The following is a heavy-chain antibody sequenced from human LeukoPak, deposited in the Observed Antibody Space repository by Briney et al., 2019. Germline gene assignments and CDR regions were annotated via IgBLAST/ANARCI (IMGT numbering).Heavy chain of an antibody. D-gene: IGHD1-1*01. J-gene: IGHJ6*03. CDR2: IGTASDT. Sequence: GGSLRLSCAASGFTLSSFDMHWVRHPTGQGVEWVSTIGTASDTYYPGSVEGRFTLSRDNAKNSLYLQMNSLTAGDTAVYYCARGPPRGKYYYMDVWGKGTTVTVSS. CDR3: ARGPPRGKYYYMDV. V-gene: IGHV3-13*01. CDR1: GFTLSSFD.